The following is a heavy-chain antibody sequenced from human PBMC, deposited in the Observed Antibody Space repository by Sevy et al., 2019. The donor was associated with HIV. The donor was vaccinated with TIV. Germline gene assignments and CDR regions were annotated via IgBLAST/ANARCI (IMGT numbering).Heavy chain of an antibody. V-gene: IGHV4-34*01. J-gene: IGHJ4*02. D-gene: IGHD5-12*01. CDR1: GEPVSSSY. Sequence: SETLSLTCAVYGEPVSSSYWTWIRQPPGGGLDWVGEVDHSGGTSYNPSLKSRATVSLDTSKRQFSLKLNSVTAADTAVYFCARGRSPKRLPLLYSGYDHMTAHFFDYWGQGALVTVSS. CDR3: ARGRSPKRLPLLYSGYDHMTAHFFDY. CDR2: VDHSGGT.